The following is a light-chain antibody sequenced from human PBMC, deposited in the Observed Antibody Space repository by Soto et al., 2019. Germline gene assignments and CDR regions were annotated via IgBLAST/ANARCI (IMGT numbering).Light chain of an antibody. CDR2: DAS. CDR1: QSITTS. CDR3: QQRSIWPLLT. J-gene: IGKJ4*01. Sequence: EIVLTQSPATLSLSPGERATLSCRATQSITTSLAWYQQKPGQPPRLLIYDASNRATGIPARFSGSGSGTAFTLTIRSLEPEDFAVYFCQQRSIWPLLTFGGGTKVAIK. V-gene: IGKV3-11*01.